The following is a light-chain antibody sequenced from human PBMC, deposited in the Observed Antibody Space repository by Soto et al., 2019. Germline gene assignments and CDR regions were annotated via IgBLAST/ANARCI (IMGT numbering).Light chain of an antibody. CDR1: QSVTNNF. J-gene: IGKJ1*01. Sequence: EIVLTQSPGTLSLSPGERATLSCRASQSVTNNFLAWYQHKPGQAPRLLIYGASSRAADIPDRFSGSGSGTDFTLTINSLEPEDFAVYYCQQCGSSPQTFGQGTKVEIK. CDR3: QQCGSSPQT. CDR2: GAS. V-gene: IGKV3-20*01.